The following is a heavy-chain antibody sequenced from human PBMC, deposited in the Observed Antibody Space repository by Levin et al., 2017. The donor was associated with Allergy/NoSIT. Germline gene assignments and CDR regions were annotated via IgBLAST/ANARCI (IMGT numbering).Heavy chain of an antibody. CDR2: IYYSGST. CDR1: GGSISSGGYY. J-gene: IGHJ6*02. V-gene: IGHV4-31*03. Sequence: LRLSCTVSGGSISSGGYYWSWIRQHPGKGLEWIGYIYYSGSTYYNPSLKSRVTISVDTSKNQFSLKLSSVTAADTAVYYCAREVRFFGGGQTTDYGMDVWGQGTTVTVSS. CDR3: AREVRFFGGGQTTDYGMDV. D-gene: IGHD3-16*01.